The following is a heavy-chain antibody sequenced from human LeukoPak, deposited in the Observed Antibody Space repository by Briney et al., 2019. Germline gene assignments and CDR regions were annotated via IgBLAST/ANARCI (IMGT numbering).Heavy chain of an antibody. CDR1: GGSISSSNW. CDR2: IYHSGST. CDR3: ARARVSGSQDFDY. J-gene: IGHJ4*02. V-gene: IGHV4-4*02. D-gene: IGHD1-26*01. Sequence: SETLSLTCAVSGGSISSSNWWSWVRQPPGKGLEWIGEIYHSGSTNYNPSFKSRVTISVDTSKNQFSLKLSSVTAADTAVYYCARARVSGSQDFDYWGQGTLVTVSS.